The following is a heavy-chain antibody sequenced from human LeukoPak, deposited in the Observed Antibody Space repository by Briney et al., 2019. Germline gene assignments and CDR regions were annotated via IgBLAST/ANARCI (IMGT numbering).Heavy chain of an antibody. CDR2: INGDGSST. Sequence: PGGSLRLSCAASGFTFSRYWTHWVRQAPGKGLVWVSRINGDGSSTSYADSVKGRFTISRDNAKNTLYLQMNSLRAEDTAVYYCAKVGADDYGDYYFDYWGQGTLVTVSS. V-gene: IGHV3-74*01. J-gene: IGHJ4*02. D-gene: IGHD4-17*01. CDR3: AKVGADDYGDYYFDY. CDR1: GFTFSRYW.